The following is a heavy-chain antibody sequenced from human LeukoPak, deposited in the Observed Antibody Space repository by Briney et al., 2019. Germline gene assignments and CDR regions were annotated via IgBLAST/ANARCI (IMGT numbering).Heavy chain of an antibody. CDR3: VRSDWFDP. V-gene: IGHV3-74*01. J-gene: IGHJ5*02. CDR1: GFSLSGYW. CDR2: IKSDGSST. Sequence: GGSLRLSCAASGFSLSGYWMHWVRQSPGKGLVWVSRIKSDGSSTSYADSVKGRFTISRDNAKNTLYLQMNSLRDEDTAVYHCVRSDWFDPWGQGTLVTVSS.